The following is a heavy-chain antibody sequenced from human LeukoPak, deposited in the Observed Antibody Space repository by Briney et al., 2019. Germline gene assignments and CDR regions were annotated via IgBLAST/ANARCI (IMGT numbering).Heavy chain of an antibody. Sequence: GESLKISCKGSGYSFTSYWIGWVRQMPGKGLEWMGIIYPGDSDTRYSPSFQGQVTISADKSISTAYLQWSSLKASDTAMYYCARHVSTVTTVNYYYCGMDVWGQGTTVTVSS. V-gene: IGHV5-51*01. J-gene: IGHJ6*02. CDR3: ARHVSTVTTVNYYYCGMDV. CDR1: GYSFTSYW. CDR2: IYPGDSDT. D-gene: IGHD4-11*01.